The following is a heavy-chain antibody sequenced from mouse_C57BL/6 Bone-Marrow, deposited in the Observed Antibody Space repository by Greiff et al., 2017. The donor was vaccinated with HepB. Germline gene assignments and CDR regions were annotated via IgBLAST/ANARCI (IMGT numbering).Heavy chain of an antibody. D-gene: IGHD2-5*01. V-gene: IGHV1-69*01. CDR1: GYTFTSYW. Sequence: VQLQQPGAELVMPGASVKLSCKASGYTFTSYWMHWVKQRPGQGLEWIGEIDPSDSYTNYNQKFKGKSTLTVDKSSSTAYMQLSSLTSEDSAVYYGARSGYSNYFDYWGQGTTLTVSS. CDR2: IDPSDSYT. CDR3: ARSGYSNYFDY. J-gene: IGHJ2*01.